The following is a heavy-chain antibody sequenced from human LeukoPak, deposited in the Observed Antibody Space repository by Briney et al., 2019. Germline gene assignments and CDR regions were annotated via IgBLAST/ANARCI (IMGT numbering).Heavy chain of an antibody. Sequence: SGPTLVNPTQTLTLTFTFSGFSLNTRGVGVGWIRQPPGRALEWLALIYWDDDRRYSPSLKSRLTITKDTSKNQVVLTMTNMDPVDTATYFCAHRKNYYDSSVFDNWGQGTLVTVSS. D-gene: IGHD3-22*01. CDR3: AHRKNYYDSSVFDN. V-gene: IGHV2-5*02. CDR1: GFSLNTRGVG. CDR2: IYWDDDR. J-gene: IGHJ4*02.